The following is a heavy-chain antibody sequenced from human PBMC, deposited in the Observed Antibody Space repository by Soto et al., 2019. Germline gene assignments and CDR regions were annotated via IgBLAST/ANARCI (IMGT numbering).Heavy chain of an antibody. D-gene: IGHD3-10*01. J-gene: IGHJ5*02. CDR1: GGSVSSGSYY. CDR2: IYYSGST. CDR3: ARGVRGVTYWFDP. Sequence: PSETLSLTCTVSGGSVSSGSYYWSWIRQPPGKGLEWIGYIYYSGSTNYNPSLKSRVTISVDTSKNQFSLKLSSVTAADTAVYYCARGVRGVTYWFDPWGQGTLVTVSS. V-gene: IGHV4-61*01.